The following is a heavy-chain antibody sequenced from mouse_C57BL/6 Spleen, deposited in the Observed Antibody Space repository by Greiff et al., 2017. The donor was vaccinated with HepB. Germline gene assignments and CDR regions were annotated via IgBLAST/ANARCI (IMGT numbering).Heavy chain of an antibody. V-gene: IGHV1-82*01. J-gene: IGHJ2*01. Sequence: QVQLQQSGPELVKPGASVKISCKASGYAFSSSWMNWVKQRPGKGLEWIGRIYPGDGDPNYNGKFKGKATLTADKSSSTAYMQLSSLTSEDSAVYFCARGHDHRGYWGQGTTLTVSS. CDR3: ARGHDHRGY. CDR1: GYAFSSSW. CDR2: IYPGDGDP.